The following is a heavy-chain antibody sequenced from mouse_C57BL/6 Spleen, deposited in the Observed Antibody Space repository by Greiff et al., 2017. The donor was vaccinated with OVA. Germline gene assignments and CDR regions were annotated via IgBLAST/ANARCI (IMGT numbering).Heavy chain of an antibody. CDR3: AREGYYDYDGFAY. CDR1: GYTFTSYW. D-gene: IGHD2-4*01. V-gene: IGHV1-72*01. J-gene: IGHJ3*01. Sequence: QVQLKQPGAELVKPGASVKLSCKASGYTFTSYWMHWVKQRPGRGLEWIGRIDPNSGGTKYNEKFKSKATLTVDKPSSTAYMQLSSLTSEDSAVYYCAREGYYDYDGFAYWGQGTLVTVSA. CDR2: IDPNSGGT.